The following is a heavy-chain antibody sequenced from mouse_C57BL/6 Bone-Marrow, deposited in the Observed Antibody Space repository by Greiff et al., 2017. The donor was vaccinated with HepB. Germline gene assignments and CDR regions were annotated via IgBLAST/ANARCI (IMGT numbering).Heavy chain of an antibody. J-gene: IGHJ2*01. CDR3: AREVYYGNPGYFDY. CDR1: GFSLTSYG. Sequence: VQRVESGPGLVQPSQSLSITCTVSGFSLTSYGVHWVRQSPGKGLEWLGVIWSGGSTDYNAAFISRLSISKDNSKSQVFFKMNSLQADDTAIYYCAREVYYGNPGYFDYWGQGTTLTVSS. V-gene: IGHV2-2*01. D-gene: IGHD2-1*01. CDR2: IWSGGST.